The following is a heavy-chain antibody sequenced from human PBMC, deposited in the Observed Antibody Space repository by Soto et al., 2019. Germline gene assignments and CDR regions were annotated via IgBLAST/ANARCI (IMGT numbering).Heavy chain of an antibody. V-gene: IGHV3-21*05. CDR1: GLTFSSYS. J-gene: IGHJ6*02. D-gene: IGHD6-19*01. CDR2: ISGSSSYI. Sequence: PVGSLRLSCAASGLTFSSYSINWVRQAPGKGLEWVSYISGSSSYIYYADSVKGRFTISRDNAKNSLYLQMNSLRAEDTAVYYCARDGALAVAGSNYYYYGMDVWGQGTTVTAP. CDR3: ARDGALAVAGSNYYYYGMDV.